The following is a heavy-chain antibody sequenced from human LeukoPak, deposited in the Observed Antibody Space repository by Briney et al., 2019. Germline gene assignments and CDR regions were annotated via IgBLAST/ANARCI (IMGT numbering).Heavy chain of an antibody. D-gene: IGHD1-26*01. CDR1: GFTFSSYS. CDR3: ARVGGSYFDY. Sequence: GSLRLSCAASGFTFSSYSMNWVRQAPGKGLEWVSSISSSSRYIYYADSVKGRFTISRDNAKNSLYLQMNSLRAEDTDVYYCARVGGSYFDYWGQGTLVTVSS. J-gene: IGHJ4*02. CDR2: ISSSSRYI. V-gene: IGHV3-21*01.